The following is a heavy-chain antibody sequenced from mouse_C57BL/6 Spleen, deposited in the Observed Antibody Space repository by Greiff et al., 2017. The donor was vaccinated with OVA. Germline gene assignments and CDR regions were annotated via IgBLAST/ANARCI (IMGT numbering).Heavy chain of an antibody. J-gene: IGHJ3*01. CDR2: INPSNGGT. Sequence: QVQLQQPGTELVKPGASVKLSCKASGYTFTSYWMHWVKQRPGQGLEWIGNINPSNGGTNYNEKFKSKATLTVDTSSSTAYMQLSSLTSEDSAVYYCARSRTTVVEGTWFAYWGQGTLVTVSA. CDR3: ARSRTTVVEGTWFAY. CDR1: GYTFTSYW. D-gene: IGHD1-1*01. V-gene: IGHV1-53*01.